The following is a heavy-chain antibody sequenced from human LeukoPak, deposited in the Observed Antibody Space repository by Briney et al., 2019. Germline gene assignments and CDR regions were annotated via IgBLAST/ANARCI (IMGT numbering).Heavy chain of an antibody. V-gene: IGHV3-66*02. CDR1: GFTVSSNY. Sequence: GGSLRLSCAGWGFTVSSNYMSWVRQAPGKGLEWVSVIYSGGRTYYADSVKGRFTISRDNSKNTLYLQMNSLRAEDTAVYYCARGDTVHRDGYNSWGQGTLVTVSS. CDR2: IYSGGRT. CDR3: ARGDTVHRDGYNS. D-gene: IGHD5-24*01. J-gene: IGHJ4*02.